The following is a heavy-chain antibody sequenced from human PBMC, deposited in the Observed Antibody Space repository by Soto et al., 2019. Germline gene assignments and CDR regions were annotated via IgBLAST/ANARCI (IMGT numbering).Heavy chain of an antibody. V-gene: IGHV6-1*01. CDR3: ARENYDFWSGYPSPFDD. CDR1: GDSVSSNSAA. J-gene: IGHJ4*02. D-gene: IGHD3-3*01. Sequence: PSQTLSLTCAISGDSVSSNSAAWNWIRQSPSRGLEWLGRTYYRSKWYNDYAVSVKSRITINPDTSKNQFSLQLNSVTPEDTAVYYCARENYDFWSGYPSPFDDSGQGTLVTVSS. CDR2: TYYRSKWYN.